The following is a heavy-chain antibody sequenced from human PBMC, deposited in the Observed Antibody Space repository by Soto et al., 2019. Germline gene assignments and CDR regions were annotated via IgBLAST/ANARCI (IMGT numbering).Heavy chain of an antibody. J-gene: IGHJ4*02. CDR3: AREGEGVTDFDY. CDR1: GFTFSSYA. D-gene: IGHD2-21*02. Sequence: QVQLVESGGGVVQPGRSLRLSCAASGFTFSSYAMHWVRQPPGKGLEWVAVISYDGSNKYYADSVKGRFTISRDNSKNTLYLQMNSLRAEDTAVYYCAREGEGVTDFDYWGQGTLVTVSS. V-gene: IGHV3-30-3*01. CDR2: ISYDGSNK.